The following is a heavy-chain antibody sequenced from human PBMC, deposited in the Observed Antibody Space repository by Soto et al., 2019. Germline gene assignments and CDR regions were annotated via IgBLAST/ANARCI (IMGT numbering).Heavy chain of an antibody. CDR3: ARAYTWGVAVAGM. J-gene: IGHJ4*02. CDR1: GYTFTSFD. Sequence: QVQLVQSGAEVKKPGASVKVSCKASGYTFTSFDINWVRQATGQGLEWMGWMNPNSGNTGYAQKCQGRVTMTRNTSKSTAYMELSSLRSEDTAVYYCARAYTWGVAVAGMWGQGTLVTVSS. V-gene: IGHV1-8*01. D-gene: IGHD6-19*01. CDR2: MNPNSGNT.